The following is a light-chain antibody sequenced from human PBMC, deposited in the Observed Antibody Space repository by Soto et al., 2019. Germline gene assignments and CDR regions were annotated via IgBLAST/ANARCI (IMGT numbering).Light chain of an antibody. Sequence: DIQRTQSPSSLSTSVGDRVTITCRASQGIRSDLGWYQQKPGKAPKRLIYAASSLQSGVPSRFSGSGSGTEFTLTISSLKTEDFATYYCLQHNSYPWTFGQGTKVDIK. V-gene: IGKV1-17*01. CDR3: LQHNSYPWT. J-gene: IGKJ1*01. CDR1: QGIRSD. CDR2: AAS.